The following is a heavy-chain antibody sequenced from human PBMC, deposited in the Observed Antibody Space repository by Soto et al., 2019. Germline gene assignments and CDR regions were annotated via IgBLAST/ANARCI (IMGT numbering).Heavy chain of an antibody. Sequence: QVLPVESGGGVGQPGRSLRLSCVASGFTFNISGMHWVRQAPGKGLERVAMIWYDGSRTNYADSVKGRFTISGDNSQNAVYLHMNSLKADDTAVHYCARDSSSRRGNCLDPWGQGSQVAVSS. D-gene: IGHD2-2*01. CDR1: GFTFNISG. V-gene: IGHV3-33*01. CDR2: IWYDGSRT. CDR3: ARDSSSRRGNCLDP. J-gene: IGHJ5*02.